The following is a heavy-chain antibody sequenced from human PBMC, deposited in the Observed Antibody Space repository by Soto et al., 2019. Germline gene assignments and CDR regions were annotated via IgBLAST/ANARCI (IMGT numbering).Heavy chain of an antibody. CDR1: GFTFSSYA. Sequence: GGSLRLSCAASGFTFSSYAMSWVHQAPGKGLEWVSAISGSGGSTYYADSVKGRFTISRDNSKNTLYLQMNGLRAEDTAVYYCAKDFSNYDILTGYYIFSIAGAFDIWGQGTMVTVSS. CDR3: AKDFSNYDILTGYYIFSIAGAFDI. J-gene: IGHJ3*02. CDR2: ISGSGGST. V-gene: IGHV3-23*01. D-gene: IGHD3-9*01.